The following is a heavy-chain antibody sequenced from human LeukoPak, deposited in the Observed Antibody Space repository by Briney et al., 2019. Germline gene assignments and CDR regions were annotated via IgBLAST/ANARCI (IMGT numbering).Heavy chain of an antibody. CDR2: IYSGGST. J-gene: IGHJ4*02. Sequence: GGSLRLSCAASGFTVSSNYMSWVRQAPGKGLEWVSVIYSGGSTYYADSVKGRFTISRDNSKNTLYLQMNSLRAEDTAVYYCARSGYSYDSDYWGQGTLVTVSS. V-gene: IGHV3-66*01. CDR1: GFTVSSNY. CDR3: ARSGYSYDSDY. D-gene: IGHD5-18*01.